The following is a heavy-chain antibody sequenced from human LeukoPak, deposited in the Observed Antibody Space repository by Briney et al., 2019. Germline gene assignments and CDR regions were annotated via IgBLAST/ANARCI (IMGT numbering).Heavy chain of an antibody. J-gene: IGHJ6*03. CDR3: ARGSPYYYYYMDV. V-gene: IGHV4-61*02. CDR1: GGSISSGSYY. CDR2: IYTSGST. Sequence: TLSPTCTVSGGSISSGSYYWSWIRQPAGKGLEWIGRIYTSGSTNYNPSLKSRVTISVDTSKNQFSLKLSSVTAADTAVYYCARGSPYYYYYMDVWGKGTTVTVSS.